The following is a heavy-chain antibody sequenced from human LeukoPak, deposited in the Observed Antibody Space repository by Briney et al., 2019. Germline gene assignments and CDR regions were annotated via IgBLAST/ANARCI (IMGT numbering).Heavy chain of an antibody. Sequence: ASVKVSCKASGYTFTGYYMHWVRQAPGQGLEWMGLINPNSGGTNYAQKFQGRVTMTRDTSISTAYMELSRLRSDDTAVYYCARPTHNGSYPFDYWGQGTLVTVSS. CDR1: GYTFTGYY. CDR3: ARPTHNGSYPFDY. CDR2: INPNSGGT. J-gene: IGHJ4*02. V-gene: IGHV1-2*06. D-gene: IGHD1-26*01.